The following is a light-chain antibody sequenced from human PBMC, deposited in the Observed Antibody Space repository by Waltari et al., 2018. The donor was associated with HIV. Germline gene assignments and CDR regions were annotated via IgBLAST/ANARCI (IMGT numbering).Light chain of an antibody. CDR3: ATWDDSLNGWV. CDR1: SSNIGSNT. Sequence: QSVLTQPPSASGTPGQRVTISCSGSSSNIGSNTVSWYHQVPGTAPKVLIYSNDDRSSGVPDRVSGARSGTSASLAISGLQSEDEADYYCATWDDSLNGWVFGGGTKVTVL. CDR2: SND. J-gene: IGLJ3*02. V-gene: IGLV1-44*01.